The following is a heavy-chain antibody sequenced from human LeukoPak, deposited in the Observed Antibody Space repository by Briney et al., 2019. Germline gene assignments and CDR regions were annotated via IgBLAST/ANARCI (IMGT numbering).Heavy chain of an antibody. CDR2: INTDGSST. D-gene: IGHD2-15*01. CDR3: ARDPGWWYFDY. Sequence: GGSLRLSCAASGFTFSNYWMHWVRQAPGKGLVWVSHINTDGSSTNYADSVKGRFTISRDNAKNTLYLQMNSLRAEDAAVYYCARDPGWWYFDYWGQGTLATVSS. J-gene: IGHJ4*02. CDR1: GFTFSNYW. V-gene: IGHV3-74*01.